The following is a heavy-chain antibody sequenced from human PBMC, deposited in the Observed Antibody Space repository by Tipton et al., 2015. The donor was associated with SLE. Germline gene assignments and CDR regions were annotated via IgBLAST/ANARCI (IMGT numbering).Heavy chain of an antibody. CDR1: GGSISGGGYH. V-gene: IGHV4-61*02. Sequence: TLSLTCTVSGGSISGGGYHWNWIRQPAGKGLEWIGRMDATGGTYYNPSLTSRVTINLDTSKNQFSLKLSSVAAADTAVYYCARSGSYPYYYYYMDVWGKGTTVTVSS. J-gene: IGHJ6*03. D-gene: IGHD1-26*01. CDR2: MDATGGT. CDR3: ARSGSYPYYYYYMDV.